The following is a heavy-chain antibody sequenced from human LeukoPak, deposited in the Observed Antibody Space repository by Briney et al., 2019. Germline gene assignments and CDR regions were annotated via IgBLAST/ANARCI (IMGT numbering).Heavy chain of an antibody. D-gene: IGHD4-17*01. Sequence: PGGSLRLSCGASGFSFSSYSMNWVRQAPGKGLEWVSSISSSSSYIYYADSVKGRFTISRDNAKNSLYLQMNSLRPEDTALYFCAIGANHCFPNWGQGTLVTVSS. CDR1: GFSFSSYS. CDR3: AIGANHCFPN. J-gene: IGHJ4*02. V-gene: IGHV3-21*01. CDR2: ISSSSSYI.